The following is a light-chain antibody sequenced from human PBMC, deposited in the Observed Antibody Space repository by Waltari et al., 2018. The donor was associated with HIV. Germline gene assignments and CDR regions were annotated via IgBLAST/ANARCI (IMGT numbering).Light chain of an antibody. CDR3: QQTYIPPTT. V-gene: IGKV1-39*01. J-gene: IGKJ2*01. CDR2: AAS. CDR1: QGINKY. Sequence: DIQMTQSPSSLSASIGDRVTIACRASQGINKYLIWYHQKPGKAPELLIYAASNLQSGVPSRFSASGSGTDFTLTISSLQPEDFATYYCQQTYIPPTTFGQGTKLE.